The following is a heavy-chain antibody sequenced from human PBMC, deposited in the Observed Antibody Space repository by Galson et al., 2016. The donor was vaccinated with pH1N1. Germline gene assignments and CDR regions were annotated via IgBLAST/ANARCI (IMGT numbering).Heavy chain of an antibody. J-gene: IGHJ4*01. CDR2: IDPSDGTT. CDR1: GYSVTRYY. Sequence: SVKVSCKASGYSVTRYYMHWVRQAPGQGLEWMGIIDPSDGTTTYSQKFQGRITMTRDTPTNSVYLELSSLTSDDTAVYYCARRYYFDYWGHGTLITVSS. V-gene: IGHV1-46*01. CDR3: ARRYYFDY.